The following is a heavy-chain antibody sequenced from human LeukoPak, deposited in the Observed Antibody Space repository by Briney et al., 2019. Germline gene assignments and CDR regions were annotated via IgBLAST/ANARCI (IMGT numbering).Heavy chain of an antibody. J-gene: IGHJ6*03. CDR2: MNPNSGNT. CDR1: GYTFTGYY. CDR3: ARSDYMDV. V-gene: IGHV1-8*03. Sequence: ASVKVSCKASGYTFTGYYMHWVRQAPGQGLEWMGWMNPNSGNTGYAQKFQGRVTITRNTSTSTAYMELSSLRSEDTAVYYCARSDYMDVWGKGTTVTVSS.